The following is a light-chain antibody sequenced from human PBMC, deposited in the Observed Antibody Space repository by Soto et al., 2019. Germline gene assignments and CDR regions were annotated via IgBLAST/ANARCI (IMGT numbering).Light chain of an antibody. CDR3: QSYDSSLSGWV. CDR1: SSNIGAGYD. CDR2: GNS. V-gene: IGLV1-40*01. J-gene: IGLJ3*02. Sequence: QSVLTQPPSVSGAPGQRVTFSCTGSSSNIGAGYDVHWYQQLPGTAPKLLIYGNSNRPSGVPDRFSGSKSGTSASLAITGLQPEDEADYYCQSYDSSLSGWVFGGGTKLTVL.